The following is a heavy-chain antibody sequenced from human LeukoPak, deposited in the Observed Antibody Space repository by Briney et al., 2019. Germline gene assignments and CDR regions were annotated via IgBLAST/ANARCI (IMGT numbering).Heavy chain of an antibody. CDR1: GFTFSDYY. CDR3: AREGTTVTHLYYYYYYMDV. CDR2: ISSSGSTI. D-gene: IGHD4-17*01. Sequence: GGSLRLSCAASGFTFSDYYMSWIRQAPGKGLEWVSYISSSGSTIYYADSVKGRFTISRDNAKNSLYLQMNSLRAEDTAVYYCAREGTTVTHLYYYYYYMDVWGKGTTVTVSS. J-gene: IGHJ6*03. V-gene: IGHV3-11*04.